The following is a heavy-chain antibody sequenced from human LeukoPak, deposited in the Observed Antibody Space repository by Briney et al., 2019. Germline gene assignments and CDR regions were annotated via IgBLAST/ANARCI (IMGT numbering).Heavy chain of an antibody. V-gene: IGHV3-30*02. J-gene: IGHJ6*03. CDR3: AKGTGGYYYYMDV. D-gene: IGHD3-10*01. CDR1: GFTFSSYG. CDR2: IRYDGSNK. Sequence: GGSLRLSCAASGFTFSSYGMHWVRQAPGKGLEWVAFIRYDGSNKYYADSVKGRFTISRDNSKNTLSLQMNSLRAEDTAVYYCAKGTGGYYYYMDVWGKGTTVTVSS.